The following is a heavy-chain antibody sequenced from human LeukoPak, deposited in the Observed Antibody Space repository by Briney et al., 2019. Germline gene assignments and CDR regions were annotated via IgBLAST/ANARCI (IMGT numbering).Heavy chain of an antibody. V-gene: IGHV3-7*01. J-gene: IGHJ3*02. CDR3: ARDLYDYGDYGDAFDI. CDR2: IKQDGSEK. CDR1: GFTFSSYW. Sequence: GGSLRLSCAASGFTFSSYWMSWVRQAPGKGLEWVANIKQDGSEKYYVDSMKGRFTISRDNAKNSLYLQMNSLRAEDTAVYYCARDLYDYGDYGDAFDIWGQGTMVTVSS. D-gene: IGHD4-17*01.